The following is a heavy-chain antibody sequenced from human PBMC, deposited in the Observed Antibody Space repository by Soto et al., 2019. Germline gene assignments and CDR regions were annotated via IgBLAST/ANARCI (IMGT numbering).Heavy chain of an antibody. J-gene: IGHJ4*02. D-gene: IGHD3-3*01. CDR2: ILSDGGTK. CDR3: AKDFRPDGKYDLDY. Sequence: EVQLLESGGGLVQPGGSLRLSCAASGFTFGGYAMNWVRQAPGRGLEWVAGILSDGGTKYYADPVKGRFTISRDNSKNILYLQMSSLRADDTALYYCAKDFRPDGKYDLDYWGQGTPVVVSS. V-gene: IGHV3-23*01. CDR1: GFTFGGYA.